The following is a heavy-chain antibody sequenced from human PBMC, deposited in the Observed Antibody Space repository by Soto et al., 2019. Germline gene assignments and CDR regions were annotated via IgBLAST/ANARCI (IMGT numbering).Heavy chain of an antibody. CDR1: GFTFSTFW. CDR2: IKEGGSEK. Sequence: GGSLRLACAASGFTFSTFWMDWVRQAPGKGLERVAKIKEGGSEKYYADSVKGRFIIPRDNARNSVYLQMNSLRAEDTAVYYCARVRPGNYRDYWGQGT. J-gene: IGHJ4*02. V-gene: IGHV3-7*03. D-gene: IGHD3-10*01. CDR3: ARVRPGNYRDY.